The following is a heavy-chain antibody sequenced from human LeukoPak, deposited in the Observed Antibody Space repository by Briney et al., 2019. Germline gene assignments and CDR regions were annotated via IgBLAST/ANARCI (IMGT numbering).Heavy chain of an antibody. J-gene: IGHJ5*02. Sequence: ASVKVSCKASGYTVTGYYMHWVRQAPGQGLEWMGWINPNSGGTNYAQKFQGRVTMTRDTSISTAYMELSRLRSDDTAVYYCARDRHCSGGSCYSGRFDPWGQGTLVTVSS. CDR1: GYTVTGYY. CDR3: ARDRHCSGGSCYSGRFDP. D-gene: IGHD2-15*01. CDR2: INPNSGGT. V-gene: IGHV1-2*02.